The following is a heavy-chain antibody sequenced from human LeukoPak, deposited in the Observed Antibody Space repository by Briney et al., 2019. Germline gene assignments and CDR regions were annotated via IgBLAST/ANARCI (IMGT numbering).Heavy chain of an antibody. CDR1: GFTFSNAW. V-gene: IGHV3-15*01. Sequence: GGSLRLSCTASGFTFSNAWMNWVRQAPGKGLEWVGRIKSKSDGGTTDYAAPVKGRFTMSRDDSKNTVYLQMNSLNAEDTAVYYCTTVLMWFGELSDSDYWGQGVLVTVSS. CDR3: TTVLMWFGELSDSDY. CDR2: IKSKSDGGTT. D-gene: IGHD3-10*01. J-gene: IGHJ4*02.